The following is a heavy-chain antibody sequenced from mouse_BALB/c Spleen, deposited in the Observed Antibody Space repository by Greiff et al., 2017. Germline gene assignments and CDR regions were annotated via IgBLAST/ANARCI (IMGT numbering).Heavy chain of an antibody. CDR2: IYPGNVNT. D-gene: IGHD2-14*01. J-gene: IGHJ4*01. Sequence: QVQLQQSGPELVKPGASVRISCKASGYTFTSYYIHWVKQRPGQGLEWIGWIYPGNVNTKYNEKFKGKATLTADKSSSTAYMQLSSLTSEDSAVYFCAREGYRSYAMDYWGQGTSVTVSS. V-gene: IGHV1S56*01. CDR3: AREGYRSYAMDY. CDR1: GYTFTSYY.